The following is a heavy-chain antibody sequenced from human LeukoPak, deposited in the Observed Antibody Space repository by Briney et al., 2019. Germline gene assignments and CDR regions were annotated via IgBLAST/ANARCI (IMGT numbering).Heavy chain of an antibody. CDR2: IKQDGSAN. Sequence: GGSLRLSCAASGFTFSNYWMSWVRQAPGKGLEWVANIKQDGSANNYVDSVKGRFTISRDNAKNSLFPQLNSLRAEDTAVYHCVMGGYWFDYWGQGTLVTVSS. CDR1: GFTFSNYW. V-gene: IGHV3-7*01. D-gene: IGHD3-22*01. CDR3: VMGGYWFDY. J-gene: IGHJ4*02.